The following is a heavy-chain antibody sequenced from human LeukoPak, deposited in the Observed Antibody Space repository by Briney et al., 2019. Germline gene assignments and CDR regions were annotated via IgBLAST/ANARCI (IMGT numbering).Heavy chain of an antibody. D-gene: IGHD4-17*01. V-gene: IGHV5-51*01. J-gene: IGHJ4*02. CDR3: ARQRAYGDYPMGY. CDR1: GYSFTSYG. CDR2: IYPGDSDT. Sequence: GESLKISCKCSGYSFTSYGIGWVRQLPGKGLEWMGIIYPGDSDTRYSPSFQGQVTISADKSISTAYLQWSSLKASDTAMYYCARQRAYGDYPMGYWGQGTLVTVSS.